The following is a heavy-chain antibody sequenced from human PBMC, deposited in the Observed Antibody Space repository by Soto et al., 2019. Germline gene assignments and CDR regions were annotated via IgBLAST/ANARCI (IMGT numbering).Heavy chain of an antibody. CDR3: ARREGDCRGGSCPYYHA. V-gene: IGHV4-4*02. CDR2: IYHSGST. J-gene: IGHJ5*02. D-gene: IGHD2-15*01. Sequence: QVQLQESGPGLVKPSETLSLTCTVSGGSISSNDWWSWVRQTPGKGLEWIGEIYHSGSTNYNPALKSRVTLSLDKSKNHFSLSLNFVTAADTAVYYCARREGDCRGGSCPYYHAWGQGTLVTASS. CDR1: GGSISSNDW.